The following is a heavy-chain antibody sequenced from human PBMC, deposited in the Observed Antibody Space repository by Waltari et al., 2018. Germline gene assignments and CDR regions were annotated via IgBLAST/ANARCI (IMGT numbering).Heavy chain of an antibody. Sequence: QVQLQESGPGLVKPSETLSLTCTVSGGSISSYYWSWIRQPPGKGLEWIGYIYYSGSTNYNPSLKSRVTISVDTSKNQFSLKLSSVTAADTAVYYCAGWSPPPYGGYMAFDYWGQGTLVTVSS. J-gene: IGHJ4*02. CDR2: IYYSGST. V-gene: IGHV4-59*01. CDR1: GGSISSYY. D-gene: IGHD3-22*01. CDR3: AGWSPPPYGGYMAFDY.